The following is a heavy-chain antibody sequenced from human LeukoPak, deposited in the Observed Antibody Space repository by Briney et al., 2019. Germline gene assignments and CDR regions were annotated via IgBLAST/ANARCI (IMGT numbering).Heavy chain of an antibody. J-gene: IGHJ3*02. D-gene: IGHD6-19*01. CDR3: ARGGVAVAGLQRRAFDI. CDR2: VNPNSGGT. CDR1: GYTFTGYY. V-gene: IGHV1-2*02. Sequence: ASVKVSCKASGYTFTGYYMHWVRQAPGQGLEWMGWVNPNSGGTNYAQKFQGRVTMTRDTSISTAYMELSRLRSDDTAVYYCARGGVAVAGLQRRAFDIWGQGTMVTVSS.